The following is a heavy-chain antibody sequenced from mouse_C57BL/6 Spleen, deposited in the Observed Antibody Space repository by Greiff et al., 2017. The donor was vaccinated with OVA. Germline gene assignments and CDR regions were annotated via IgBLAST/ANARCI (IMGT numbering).Heavy chain of an antibody. J-gene: IGHJ1*03. Sequence: QVQLQPSGAELARPGASVKLSCKASGYTFTSYGISWVQQRTGQGLEWIGEIYPRSGNTYYNEKFKGKATLTADQSSSTAYMELRSLTSEDSAVYVCARLDYGSSYRYFDVWGTGTTVTVSS. V-gene: IGHV1-81*01. CDR1: GYTFTSYG. CDR3: ARLDYGSSYRYFDV. CDR2: IYPRSGNT. D-gene: IGHD1-1*01.